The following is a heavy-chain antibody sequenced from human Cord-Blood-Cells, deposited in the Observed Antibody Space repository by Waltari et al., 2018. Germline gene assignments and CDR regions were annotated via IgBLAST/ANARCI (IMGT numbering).Heavy chain of an antibody. V-gene: IGHV3-74*01. J-gene: IGHJ4*02. CDR3: ARDHVGATNDY. Sequence: EVQLVESGGGLVQPGGPLRLSCAASGFTFSSYWMHWVRQAPGKGLVWVSRINSGGSSTSYADSVKGRFTISRDNAKNTLYLQMNSLRAEDTAVYYCARDHVGATNDYWGQGTLVTVSS. D-gene: IGHD1-26*01. CDR1: GFTFSSYW. CDR2: INSGGSST.